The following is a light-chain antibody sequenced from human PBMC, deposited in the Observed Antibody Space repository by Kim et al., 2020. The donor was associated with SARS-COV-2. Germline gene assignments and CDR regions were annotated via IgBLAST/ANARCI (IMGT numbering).Light chain of an antibody. Sequence: SVLTQPASVSGSPGQSITISCTGTSSDVGGYNYVSWYQQHPGKAPKLMIYDVSNRPSGVSNRFSGSKSGNTASLTISGLQAEDEADYYCSSYTSSSTWVFGGGTQRTV. J-gene: IGLJ3*02. CDR3: SSYTSSSTWV. CDR2: DVS. V-gene: IGLV2-14*03. CDR1: SSDVGGYNY.